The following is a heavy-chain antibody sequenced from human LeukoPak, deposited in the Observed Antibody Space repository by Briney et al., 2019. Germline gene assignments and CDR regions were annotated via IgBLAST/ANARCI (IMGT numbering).Heavy chain of an antibody. Sequence: SETLSLTCTVSGGSISRHYWSWIRQPPGKGLEWIGYIYYSGSTNYNPSLKGRVTISVDTSKNQFSLKLSSVTAADTAVYYCARDLDSSGWYRAFDYWGQGTLVTVSS. J-gene: IGHJ4*02. V-gene: IGHV4-59*11. CDR2: IYYSGST. D-gene: IGHD6-19*01. CDR1: GGSISRHY. CDR3: ARDLDSSGWYRAFDY.